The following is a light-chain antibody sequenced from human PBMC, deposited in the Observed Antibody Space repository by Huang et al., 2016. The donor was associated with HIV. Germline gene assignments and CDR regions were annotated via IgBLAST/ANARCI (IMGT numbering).Light chain of an antibody. CDR3: LQHHGYPRT. CDR2: AAS. Sequence: DIQLTQSPSAMSASVGDRVSITCRASQGIANYLAWFQQKPGGAPKRLIYAASSLQRGFPSRFSGSGSGTKFTLTISRLQPEDFATYYCLQHHGYPRTFGQGTKV. V-gene: IGKV1-17*03. CDR1: QGIANY. J-gene: IGKJ1*01.